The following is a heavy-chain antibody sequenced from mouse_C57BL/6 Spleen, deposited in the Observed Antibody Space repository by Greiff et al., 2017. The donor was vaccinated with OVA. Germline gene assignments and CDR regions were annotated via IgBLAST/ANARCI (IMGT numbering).Heavy chain of an antibody. Sequence: VQLQQPGAELVKPGASVKLSCKASGYTFTSYWMQWVKQRPGQGLEWIGEIDPSDSYTNYNQKFKGKATLTVDTSSSTAYMQLSSLTSEDSAVYYCARKGYYYGSRYYFDYWGQGTTLTVSS. CDR3: ARKGYYYGSRYYFDY. CDR1: GYTFTSYW. D-gene: IGHD1-1*01. J-gene: IGHJ2*01. CDR2: IDPSDSYT. V-gene: IGHV1-50*01.